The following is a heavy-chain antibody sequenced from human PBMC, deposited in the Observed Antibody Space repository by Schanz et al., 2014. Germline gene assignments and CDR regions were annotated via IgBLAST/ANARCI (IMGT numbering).Heavy chain of an antibody. V-gene: IGHV1-69*02. Sequence: QVQLVQSEAEVKKPGSSVKVSCKASGGTFSSYTISWVRQAPGQGLEWMGRIIPILGIANYAQNFQGRVTITADKSTSTAYMDVSSLRSEDTAVYYCASSGAGYSSSWDFDDWGQGTLVTVSS. CDR2: IIPILGIA. J-gene: IGHJ4*02. CDR3: ASSGAGYSSSWDFDD. CDR1: GGTFSSYT. D-gene: IGHD6-13*01.